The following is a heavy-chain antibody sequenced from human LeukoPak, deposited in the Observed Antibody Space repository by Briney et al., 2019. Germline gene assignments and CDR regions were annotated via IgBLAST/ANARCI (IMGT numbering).Heavy chain of an antibody. J-gene: IGHJ6*03. Sequence: LPGGSLRLSCVASGFILSSYSMNWVRQAPGKGLEWVSYIRSSSSTIYYADSVKGRFTISRDNAKNSLYLQMSSLRAEDTAVYYCAKDNYGGYGWAGHYYMDVWGKGTTVIISS. D-gene: IGHD3-10*01. CDR3: AKDNYGGYGWAGHYYMDV. CDR2: IRSSSSTI. V-gene: IGHV3-48*01. CDR1: GFILSSYS.